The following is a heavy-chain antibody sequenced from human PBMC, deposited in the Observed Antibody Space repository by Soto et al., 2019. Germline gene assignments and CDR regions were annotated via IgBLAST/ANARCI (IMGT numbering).Heavy chain of an antibody. V-gene: IGHV3-66*01. CDR3: ARDPWDADY. J-gene: IGHJ4*02. CDR1: GFTVSTKY. CDR2: IYSGGST. Sequence: EVQVVESGGGLVQPGGSLRLSCAASGFTVSTKYMSWVRQAPGKGLEWVSVIYSGGSTFYADAVRGRFTISRDNSKNTVNLQMNSLRAEDTAVYYCARDPWDADYWGQGTLVTVSS. D-gene: IGHD1-26*01.